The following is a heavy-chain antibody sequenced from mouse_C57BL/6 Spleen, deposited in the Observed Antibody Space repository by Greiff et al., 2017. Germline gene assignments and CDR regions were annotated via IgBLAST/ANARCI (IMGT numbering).Heavy chain of an antibody. V-gene: IGHV1-50*01. J-gene: IGHJ3*01. D-gene: IGHD1-1*01. CDR3: ARLGDIITSVGRGFGD. CDR1: GYTFTSYW. CDR2: IVPSDSYT. Sequence: VKLQQPGAELVKPGASVKLSCKASGYTFTSYWMQWVKQRPGQGLEWIGEIVPSDSYTNYNQKFKGKATLTVDTSSSTAYMQLRSLPAEDSAVCYCARLGDIITSVGRGFGDWGQGALVTVSA.